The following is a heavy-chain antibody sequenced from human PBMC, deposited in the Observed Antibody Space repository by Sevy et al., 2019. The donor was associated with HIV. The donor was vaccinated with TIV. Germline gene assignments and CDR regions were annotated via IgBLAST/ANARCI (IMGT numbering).Heavy chain of an antibody. CDR1: GFTFGNYA. CDR3: AKDRIEGARKLDY. CDR2: ISGTGGTT. Sequence: GGSLRLSCAASGFTFGNYAMTWVRQPAGKGLEWVSSISGTGGTTYYADSVKGRFTISRDNSKNTLYIQMNSLRAEDTAVYYCAKDRIEGARKLDYWGQGTLVTVSS. V-gene: IGHV3-23*01. J-gene: IGHJ4*02. D-gene: IGHD1-26*01.